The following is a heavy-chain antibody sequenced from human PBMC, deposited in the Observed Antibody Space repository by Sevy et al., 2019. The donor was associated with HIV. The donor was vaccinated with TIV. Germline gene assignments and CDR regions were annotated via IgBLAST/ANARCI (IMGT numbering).Heavy chain of an antibody. CDR3: AKYYYGSGSYSYFDY. Sequence: SETLSLTCTVSGGSISSYYWSWIRQPPGKGLEWIGYIYYSGSTNYNPSLKSRFTISVDTSKNQFSLKLSSVTGAGTAENYCAKYYYGSGSYSYFDYWGQGTLVTVSS. D-gene: IGHD3-10*01. CDR1: GGSISSYY. CDR2: IYYSGST. V-gene: IGHV4-59*01. J-gene: IGHJ4*02.